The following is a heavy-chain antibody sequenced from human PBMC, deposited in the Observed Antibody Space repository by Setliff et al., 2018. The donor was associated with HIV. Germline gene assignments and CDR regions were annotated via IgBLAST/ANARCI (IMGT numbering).Heavy chain of an antibody. D-gene: IGHD1-1*01. V-gene: IGHV3-7*01. CDR1: GFTFTNYW. Sequence: GKSLRLSCAASGFTFTNYWMNWVRQAPGKGLEWVANIHQDGSEKYYVDSVKGRFFISRDNTRNLLYLEMRSLRAEDTAVYYCAGSRGYFVQADWGQGTLVTVSS. CDR3: AGSRGYFVQAD. CDR2: IHQDGSEK. J-gene: IGHJ4*02.